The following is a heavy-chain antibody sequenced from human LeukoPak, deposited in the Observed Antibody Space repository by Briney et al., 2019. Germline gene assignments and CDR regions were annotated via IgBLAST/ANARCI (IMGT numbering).Heavy chain of an antibody. CDR3: AREARGYYLTGFDY. J-gene: IGHJ4*02. CDR1: GGSISSGDYY. Sequence: SQTLSLTCTVSGGSISSGDYYWSWIRQPPGKGLEWIGEINHSGSTNYNPSLKSRVTISVDTSKNQFSLKLSSVTAADTAVYYCAREARGYYLTGFDYWGRGTLVTVSS. CDR2: INHSGST. D-gene: IGHD3-22*01. V-gene: IGHV4-30-4*01.